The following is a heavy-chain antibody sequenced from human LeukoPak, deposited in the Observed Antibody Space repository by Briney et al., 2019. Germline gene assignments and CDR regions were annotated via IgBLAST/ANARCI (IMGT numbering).Heavy chain of an antibody. CDR3: ARDESLLWFGELLEYYFDY. D-gene: IGHD3-10*01. CDR1: GFTFSSYW. V-gene: IGHV3-74*01. J-gene: IGHJ4*02. Sequence: GGSLRLSCAASGFTFSSYWMHWVRQAPGKGLVWVSRSNSDGSSTSYADSVKGRFTISRDNAKNTLYLQMNSLRAEDTAVCYCARDESLLWFGELLEYYFDYWGQGTLVTVSS. CDR2: SNSDGSST.